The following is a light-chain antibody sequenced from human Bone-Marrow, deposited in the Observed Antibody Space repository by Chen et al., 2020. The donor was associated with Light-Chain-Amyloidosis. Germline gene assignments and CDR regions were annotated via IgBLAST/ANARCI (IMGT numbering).Light chain of an antibody. V-gene: IGKV1-39*01. CDR1: QSISSY. CDR3: QQSYSAVT. Sequence: DIQMTQSPSSLSASVGDRVTITCRASQSISSYLNWYQQKPGKAPKLLIYAASSLQRGVPSRFSGSGSGTDCTVTISSLQPEDFATYYCQQSYSAVTFGGGTKVEIK. CDR2: AAS. J-gene: IGKJ4*01.